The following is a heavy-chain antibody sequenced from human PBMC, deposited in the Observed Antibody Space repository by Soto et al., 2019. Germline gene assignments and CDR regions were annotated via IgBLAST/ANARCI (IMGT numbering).Heavy chain of an antibody. CDR1: GYAFTSYA. V-gene: IGHV1-3*01. CDR3: ARDLAVADFDY. Sequence: QVQLVQSGAEVKKPGASVKVSCKASGYAFTSYAMHWVRQAPGQRLEWMGWINAGNGHTRYSQNLQGRVTITRDTSASTAYMELSSLRSEDTAVYYCARDLAVADFDYWGQGTLVTVSS. CDR2: INAGNGHT. D-gene: IGHD6-19*01. J-gene: IGHJ4*02.